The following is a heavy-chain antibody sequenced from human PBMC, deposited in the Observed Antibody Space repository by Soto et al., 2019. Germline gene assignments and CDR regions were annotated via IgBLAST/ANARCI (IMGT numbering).Heavy chain of an antibody. D-gene: IGHD1-26*01. V-gene: IGHV3-74*01. CDR1: GFTFNTHW. Sequence: XGSLRLSCTASGFTFNTHWMHWVRQAPGKGLVWVSRIYFDGITTNYADSVKGRLTVSRDNAKNTVYPHVNTLRDEDTAVYYCARGGAMGVDYWGQGTLVTVSS. CDR3: ARGGAMGVDY. CDR2: IYFDGITT. J-gene: IGHJ4*02.